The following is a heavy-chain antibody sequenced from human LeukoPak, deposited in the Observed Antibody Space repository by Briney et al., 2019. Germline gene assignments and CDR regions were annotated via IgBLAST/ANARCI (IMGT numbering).Heavy chain of an antibody. D-gene: IGHD3-22*01. V-gene: IGHV1-24*01. J-gene: IGHJ4*02. CDR1: GYTLTELT. CDR3: ATGRYYDSSGYYRLKIIGHFDY. Sequence: ASVKVSCKFAGYTLTELTKHRERQPHGKGIEWMGGFDPEYGGTIYAQKFQGRVTMTEDTSTDTAYMELSSLRSEDTAVYYCATGRYYDSSGYYRLKIIGHFDYWGQGTLVTVSS. CDR2: FDPEYGGT.